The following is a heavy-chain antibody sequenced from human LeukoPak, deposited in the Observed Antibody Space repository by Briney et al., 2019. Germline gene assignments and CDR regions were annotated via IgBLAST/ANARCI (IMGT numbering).Heavy chain of an antibody. J-gene: IGHJ4*02. D-gene: IGHD5-12*01. CDR3: ARGMTGFKVATIIGY. Sequence: ASVKVSCKASGYTFTSYDINWVRQAPGQGLEWMGWMNPNSGNTGYAQKFQGRVTMTRNTSISTAYMELSSLRSEDSAVYYCARGMTGFKVATIIGYWGQGTLVTVSS. V-gene: IGHV1-8*01. CDR1: GYTFTSYD. CDR2: MNPNSGNT.